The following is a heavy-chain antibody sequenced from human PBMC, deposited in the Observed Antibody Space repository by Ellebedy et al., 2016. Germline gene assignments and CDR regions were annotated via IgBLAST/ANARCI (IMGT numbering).Heavy chain of an antibody. Sequence: GESLKISXAASGFTFSSYGMHWVRQAPGKGLEWVAVISYDGSNKYYADSVKGRFTISRDNSKNTLYLQMNSLRDEDTAVYYCAKGGSLGYCSGGSCYSSSHYWGQGTLVTVSS. CDR2: ISYDGSNK. V-gene: IGHV3-30*18. CDR3: AKGGSLGYCSGGSCYSSSHY. J-gene: IGHJ4*02. CDR1: GFTFSSYG. D-gene: IGHD2-15*01.